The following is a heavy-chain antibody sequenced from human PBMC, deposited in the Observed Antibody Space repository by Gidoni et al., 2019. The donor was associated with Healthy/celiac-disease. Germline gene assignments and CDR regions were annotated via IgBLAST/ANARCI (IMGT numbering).Heavy chain of an antibody. CDR3: ARVGSPLGYSSGWSPFDN. CDR2: INPNSGGI. V-gene: IGHV1-2*06. D-gene: IGHD6-19*01. Sequence: QVQLVQSGAEVKKPGASVKVSCKASGYTFTGYYLHWVRQAPGQGLEWMGRINPNSGGINYAQKFQGRVTMTRDTSISTVYMELSRLRSDDTAVYYCARVGSPLGYSSGWSPFDNWGQGTLVTVSS. J-gene: IGHJ4*02. CDR1: GYTFTGYY.